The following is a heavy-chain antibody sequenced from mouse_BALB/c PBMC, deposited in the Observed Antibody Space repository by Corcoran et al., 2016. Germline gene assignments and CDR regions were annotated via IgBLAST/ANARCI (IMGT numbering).Heavy chain of an antibody. V-gene: IGHV9-4*02. Sequence: QSQLLQSGPELKKRGETVRISCKASRYTVTTARMQWVQKMPGKGLRWIGWINTHSGVPKYAEDFKGRFAFSLETSASTAYLQISNLKNEDTATYFCARSDYDYFDYCGQGTTLTVSP. CDR3: ARSDYDYFDY. J-gene: IGHJ2*01. D-gene: IGHD2-4*01. CDR1: RYTVTTAR. CDR2: INTHSGVP.